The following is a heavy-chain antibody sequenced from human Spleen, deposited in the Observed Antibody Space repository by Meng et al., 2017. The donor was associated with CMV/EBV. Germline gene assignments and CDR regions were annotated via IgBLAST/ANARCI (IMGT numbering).Heavy chain of an antibody. V-gene: IGHV3-30*02. CDR3: ARDPVTAIEKNAFDI. J-gene: IGHJ3*02. CDR2: IRYDGSNK. D-gene: IGHD2-21*02. CDR1: GFTFSNYG. Sequence: GESLKISCEASGFTFSNYGMHWVRQAPGKGLEWVAFIRYDGSNKYYADSVKGRFTVSRDNSKSALYLQMNSLRGEDTAVYYCARDPVTAIEKNAFDIWGQGTMVTVSS.